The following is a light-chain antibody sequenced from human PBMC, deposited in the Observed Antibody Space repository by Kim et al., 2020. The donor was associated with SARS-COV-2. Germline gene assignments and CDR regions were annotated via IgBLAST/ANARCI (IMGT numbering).Light chain of an antibody. V-gene: IGKV3-15*01. CDR3: QQYNIWPTIT. CDR2: GAS. Sequence: EIVMTQSPVTLSVSPGERVTLSCRASQSVSINLAWYQQKPGQAPRLLIYGASTRATGIPARFSGSRSGTEFTLTISSLQSEDFAIYFCQQYNIWPTITFGQGTRLEIK. J-gene: IGKJ5*01. CDR1: QSVSIN.